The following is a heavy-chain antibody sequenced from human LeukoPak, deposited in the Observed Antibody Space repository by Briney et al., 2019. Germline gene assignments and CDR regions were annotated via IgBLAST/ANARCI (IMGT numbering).Heavy chain of an antibody. J-gene: IGHJ3*02. CDR3: AREVDTAMGAHAFGI. D-gene: IGHD5-18*01. V-gene: IGHV3-30*04. CDR2: ISYDGSNK. Sequence: GGSLRLSCAASGFTFSSYAMHWVRQAPGKGLEWVAVISYDGSNKYYADSVKGRFTISRDNSKNTLYLQMNSLRAEDTAVYYCAREVDTAMGAHAFGIWGQGTMVTVSS. CDR1: GFTFSSYA.